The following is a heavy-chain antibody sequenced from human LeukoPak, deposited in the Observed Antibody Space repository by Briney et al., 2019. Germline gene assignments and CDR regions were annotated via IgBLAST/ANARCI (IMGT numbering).Heavy chain of an antibody. CDR3: ARPGCSSTSCYGNFDY. D-gene: IGHD2-2*01. J-gene: IGHJ4*02. V-gene: IGHV4-34*01. CDR2: INHSGST. CDR1: GGSFSGYY. Sequence: PSETLSLTCAVYGGSFSGYYWSWIRRPPGKGLEWIGEINHSGSTNYNPSLKSRVTISVDTSKNQFSLKLSSVTAADTAVYYCARPGCSSTSCYGNFDYWGQGTLVTVSS.